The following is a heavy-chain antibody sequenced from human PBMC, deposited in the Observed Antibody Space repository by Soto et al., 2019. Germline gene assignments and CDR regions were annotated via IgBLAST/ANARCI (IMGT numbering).Heavy chain of an antibody. CDR1: GFSLSNARMG. J-gene: IGHJ5*02. CDR2: IFSNDEK. D-gene: IGHD2-2*01. CDR3: ARISADLVPAAISWFDP. V-gene: IGHV2-26*01. Sequence: QVTLKESGPVLVKPTETLTLTCTVSGFSLSNARMGVSWIRQPPGKALEWLAHIFSNDEKSYSTSLKSTLTISKDTSKSQVFLTITKMDPVDTATYYCARISADLVPAAISWFDPWGQGTLVTVSS.